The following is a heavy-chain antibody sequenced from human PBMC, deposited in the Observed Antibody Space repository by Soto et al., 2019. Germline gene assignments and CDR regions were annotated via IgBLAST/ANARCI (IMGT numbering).Heavy chain of an antibody. Sequence: SETLSLTCPVSGGSISSGGYYWSGIRHHPGKVLDWIGYIYYSGSTYYNPSLKSRVTISVDTSKNQFSLKLSSVTAADTAVYYCARSFPYYDSSGYIGTYYFDYWGQGTLVTVSS. D-gene: IGHD3-22*01. CDR2: IYYSGST. CDR3: ARSFPYYDSSGYIGTYYFDY. CDR1: GGSISSGGYY. V-gene: IGHV4-31*03. J-gene: IGHJ4*02.